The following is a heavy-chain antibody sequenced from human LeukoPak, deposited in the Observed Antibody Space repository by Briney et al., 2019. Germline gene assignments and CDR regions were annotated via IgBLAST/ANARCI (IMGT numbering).Heavy chain of an antibody. V-gene: IGHV4-59*12. CDR1: GGSISSYY. J-gene: IGHJ5*02. Sequence: SETLSLTCTVSGGSISSYYWSWIRQPPGKGLEWIGYIYYSGSTNYNPSLKSRVTISVDTSKNQFSLKLSSVTAADTAVYYCARGRGAVAEFDPWGQGTLVTVSS. CDR3: ARGRGAVAEFDP. D-gene: IGHD6-19*01. CDR2: IYYSGST.